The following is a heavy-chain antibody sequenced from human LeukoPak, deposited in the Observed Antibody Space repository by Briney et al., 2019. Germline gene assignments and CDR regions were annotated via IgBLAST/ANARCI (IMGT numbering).Heavy chain of an antibody. CDR3: AKNGDRGAYCSGGTCYPYYYYYMDV. Sequence: GGSLRLSCAASGFTFSIYAMSWVRQAPGKGLEWVSTVSGSGHSTFYADSVKGRFTISRDNSKNTLFLQMNSLRVEDTAVYYCAKNGDRGAYCSGGTCYPYYYYYMDVWGKGTTVTISS. J-gene: IGHJ6*03. V-gene: IGHV3-23*01. D-gene: IGHD2-15*01. CDR1: GFTFSIYA. CDR2: VSGSGHST.